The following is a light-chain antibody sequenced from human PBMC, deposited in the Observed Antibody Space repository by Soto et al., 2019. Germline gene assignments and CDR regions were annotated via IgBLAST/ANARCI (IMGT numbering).Light chain of an antibody. V-gene: IGKV1-12*01. CDR2: VAS. J-gene: IGKJ5*01. CDR1: QHISSW. Sequence: DIPLVQSPSSVSASVGDTVTITCRATQHISSWLAWYQQKPGKAPNLLIYVASTLQSGVPSRFSGNGSGTYFTLTISSLQPEDFATYYCQQANSFPITFAQGTRLEIK. CDR3: QQANSFPIT.